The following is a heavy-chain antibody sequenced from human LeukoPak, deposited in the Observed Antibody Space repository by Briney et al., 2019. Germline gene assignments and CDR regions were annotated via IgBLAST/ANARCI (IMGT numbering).Heavy chain of an antibody. Sequence: GGSLRLSCAASGINFSNAWLTWVRQAPGKGLEWVGRIKSKKDGEITDYAAPVKGRFTISRDDSKDTLYLQMISLKTEDTAVYYCSTGGGVLRFLGGQGTLVTVSS. D-gene: IGHD3-3*01. CDR3: STGGGVLRFL. CDR2: IKSKKDGEIT. CDR1: GINFSNAW. V-gene: IGHV3-15*01. J-gene: IGHJ4*02.